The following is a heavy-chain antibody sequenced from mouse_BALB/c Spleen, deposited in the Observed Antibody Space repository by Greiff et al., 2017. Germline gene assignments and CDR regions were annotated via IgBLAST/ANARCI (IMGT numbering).Heavy chain of an antibody. CDR1: GFSLTGYG. CDR2: IWGDGST. V-gene: IGHV2-6-7*01. Sequence: QVQLKESGPGLVAPSQSLSITCTVSGFSLTGYGVNWVRQPPGKGLEWLGMIWGDGSTDYNSALKSRLSISKDNSKSQVFLKMNSLQTDDTARYYCAREGYYGKDAMDYWGQGTSVTVSS. CDR3: AREGYYGKDAMDY. J-gene: IGHJ4*01. D-gene: IGHD1-1*01.